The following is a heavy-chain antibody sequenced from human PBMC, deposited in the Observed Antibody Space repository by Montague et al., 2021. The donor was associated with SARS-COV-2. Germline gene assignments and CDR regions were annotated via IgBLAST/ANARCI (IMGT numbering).Heavy chain of an antibody. D-gene: IGHD3-3*01. J-gene: IGHJ4*02. CDR3: ARAQMIFGVVITSFDY. V-gene: IGHV4-31*03. CDR1: GGSISSGGYY. Sequence: TLSLTCTVSGGSISSGGYYWSWIRQPPGKGLEWIGYIYYSGSTYYXPSLKSRVTISVDTSKNQFSLKLSSVTAADTAVYYCARAQMIFGVVITSFDYWGQGTLVTVSS. CDR2: IYYSGST.